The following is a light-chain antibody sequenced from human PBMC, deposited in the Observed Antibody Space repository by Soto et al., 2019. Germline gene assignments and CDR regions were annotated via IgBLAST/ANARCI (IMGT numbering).Light chain of an antibody. J-gene: IGLJ1*01. CDR3: ATWDDSLNGFYV. CDR1: TSNIGSNY. V-gene: IGLV1-47*01. Sequence: VLTQPPSASGTPGQGVTISCSGSTSNIGSNYVYWYQQLPGTAPKLLIYRNNQRPSGVPDRFSGSKSGTSASLATSGLRSDDEADYFCATWDDSLNGFYVFGTGTKVTVL. CDR2: RNN.